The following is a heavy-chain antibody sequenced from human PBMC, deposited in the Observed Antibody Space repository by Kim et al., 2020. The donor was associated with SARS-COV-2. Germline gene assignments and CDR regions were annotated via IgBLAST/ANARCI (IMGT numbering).Heavy chain of an antibody. CDR2: INHSGST. V-gene: IGHV4-34*01. CDR3: ARGRSYCSSTSCYTGYSSGWDFDY. D-gene: IGHD2-2*02. J-gene: IGHJ4*02. Sequence: SETLSLTCAVYGGSFSGYYWSWIRQPPGKGLEWIGEINHSGSTNYNPSLKSRVTISVDTSKNQFSLKLSSVTAADTAVYYCARGRSYCSSTSCYTGYSSGWDFDYWGQGTLVTVSS. CDR1: GGSFSGYY.